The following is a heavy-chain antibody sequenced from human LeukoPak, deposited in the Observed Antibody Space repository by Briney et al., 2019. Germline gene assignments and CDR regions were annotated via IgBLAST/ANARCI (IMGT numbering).Heavy chain of an antibody. D-gene: IGHD1-26*01. CDR1: GFTFSSYG. CDR2: IRYDGSNK. Sequence: GGSLRLSCAASGFTFSSYGMHWVRQAPGKGLEWVAFIRYDGSNKYYADSVKGRFTISRDNAKNSLYLQMKSLRAEDTAVYYCAREIVGALRGAFDIWGQGTMVTVSS. V-gene: IGHV3-30*02. CDR3: AREIVGALRGAFDI. J-gene: IGHJ3*02.